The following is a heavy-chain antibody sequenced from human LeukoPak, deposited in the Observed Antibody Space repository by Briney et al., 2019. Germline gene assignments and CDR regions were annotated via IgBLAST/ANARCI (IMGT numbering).Heavy chain of an antibody. CDR3: AKGDYFDY. CDR2: IKEDGSEK. Sequence: GGSLRLSCAASGFTFSTSWMSWVRQAPGKGLGWVANIKEDGSEKWYMDSVKGRFTISRDNAKNSLYLQMTSLRAEDTAVFYCAKGDYFDYWGQGTLVTVSS. V-gene: IGHV3-7*01. J-gene: IGHJ4*02. D-gene: IGHD3-16*01. CDR1: GFTFSTSW.